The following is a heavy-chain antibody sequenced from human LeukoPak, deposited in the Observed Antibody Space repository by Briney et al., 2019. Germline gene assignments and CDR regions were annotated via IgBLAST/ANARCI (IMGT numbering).Heavy chain of an antibody. CDR1: GFTFSSNG. V-gene: IGHV3-30*02. Sequence: GGSLRLSCATSGFTFSSNGLHWVRQAPGKGLEGVAFIRYDGSNEYYADSVKGRFTISRDNSKNTLYLQMNSLRTEDTAVYYCAKTGYSGSAYGTWYFDYWGQGTLVTVSS. J-gene: IGHJ4*02. D-gene: IGHD5-12*01. CDR2: IRYDGSNE. CDR3: AKTGYSGSAYGTWYFDY.